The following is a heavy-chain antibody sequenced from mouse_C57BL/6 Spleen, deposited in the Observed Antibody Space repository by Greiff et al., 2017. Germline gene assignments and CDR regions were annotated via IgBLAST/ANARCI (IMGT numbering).Heavy chain of an antibody. CDR3: VIFGDYDGYFDV. Sequence: EVKLVESGGGLVQPKGSLKLSCAASGFTFNTYAMHWVRQAPGKGLEWVARIRSKSSNYATYYADSVKDRFTISRDDAQSMLDLQMNNLKTEDAAMYYCVIFGDYDGYFDVWGTGTMVTVSA. D-gene: IGHD2-4*01. CDR1: GFTFNTYA. V-gene: IGHV10-3*01. J-gene: IGHJ1*03. CDR2: IRSKSSNYAT.